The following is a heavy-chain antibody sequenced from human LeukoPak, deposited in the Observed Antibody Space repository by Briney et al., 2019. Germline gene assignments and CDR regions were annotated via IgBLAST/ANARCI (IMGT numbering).Heavy chain of an antibody. J-gene: IGHJ4*02. V-gene: IGHV1-2*02. CDR3: AREGYGSSGYLFDY. Sequence: ASVKVSCKASGYTFTGYYMHWVRQAPGQGLEWMGWINPNSGGTNYAQKFQGRVTMTRDTPISTAYMELSRLRSDDTAVYYCAREGYGSSGYLFDYWGQGTLVTVSS. CDR1: GYTFTGYY. D-gene: IGHD3-22*01. CDR2: INPNSGGT.